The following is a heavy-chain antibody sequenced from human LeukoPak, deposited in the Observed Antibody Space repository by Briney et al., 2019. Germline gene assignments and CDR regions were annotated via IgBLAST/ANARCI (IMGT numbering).Heavy chain of an antibody. Sequence: AAVKVSCKASGYTFTGYYMHWVRQAPGQGLEWMGWINPNSGGTNYAQKFQGRVTMTRDTSISTAYMELSRLRSDDTVVYYCARDGKAAAGTPGYWGQGTLVTVSS. D-gene: IGHD6-13*01. J-gene: IGHJ4*02. CDR1: GYTFTGYY. V-gene: IGHV1-2*02. CDR3: ARDGKAAAGTPGY. CDR2: INPNSGGT.